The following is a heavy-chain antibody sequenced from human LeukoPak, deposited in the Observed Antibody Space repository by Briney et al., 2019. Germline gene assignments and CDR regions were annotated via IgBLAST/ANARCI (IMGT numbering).Heavy chain of an antibody. Sequence: PGGSLRLSCAASGFTFRNFGMHWVRQAPGKGLEWVAVIWNDGSNKYYTDSVKGRFTISRDTAKNSLYLQMNSLRAEDTALYYCAKEDCSGGSCYFDYWGQGTLVTVSS. D-gene: IGHD2-15*01. J-gene: IGHJ4*02. CDR2: IWNDGSNK. V-gene: IGHV3-33*03. CDR1: GFTFRNFG. CDR3: AKEDCSGGSCYFDY.